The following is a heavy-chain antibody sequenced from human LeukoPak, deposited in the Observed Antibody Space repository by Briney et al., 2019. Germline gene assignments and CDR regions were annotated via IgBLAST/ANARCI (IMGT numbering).Heavy chain of an antibody. CDR3: ARGIKADIAARPGGY. Sequence: ASVKVSCKASGYTFTGYYMHWVRQAPGQGLEWMGRINPNSGGTNYAQKFQGRVTMTRDTSISTAYMELSRLRSDDTAVYYCARGIKADIAARPGGYWGQGTLVTVSS. D-gene: IGHD6-6*01. CDR2: INPNSGGT. CDR1: GYTFTGYY. V-gene: IGHV1-2*06. J-gene: IGHJ4*02.